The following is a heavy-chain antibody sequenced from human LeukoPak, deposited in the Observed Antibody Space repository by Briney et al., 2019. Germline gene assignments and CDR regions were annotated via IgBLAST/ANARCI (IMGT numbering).Heavy chain of an antibody. D-gene: IGHD3-10*01. J-gene: IGHJ4*02. V-gene: IGHV4-30-2*01. CDR3: ARSHYYGSGSLDY. Sequence: SQTLSLTCAVSGSSISSGGYSWSWIRQPPGKGLEWIGYIYHSGSTYYNPSLKSRVTISVDRSKNQFSLKLSSVTAADTAVYYCARSHYYGSGSLDYWGQGTLVTVSS. CDR2: IYHSGST. CDR1: GSSISSGGYS.